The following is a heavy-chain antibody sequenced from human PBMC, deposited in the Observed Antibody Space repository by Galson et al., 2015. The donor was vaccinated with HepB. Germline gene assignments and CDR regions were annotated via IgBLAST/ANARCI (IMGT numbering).Heavy chain of an antibody. CDR1: GGTFSSYA. V-gene: IGHV1-69*06. J-gene: IGHJ4*02. Sequence: SVKVSCKASGGTFSSYAISWVRQAPGRGLEWMGGIIPIFGTANYAQKFQGRVTITADKSTSTAYMELSSLRSEDTAVYYCARGTSYSSSWYGDYWGQGTLVTVSS. CDR2: IIPIFGTA. CDR3: ARGTSYSSSWYGDY. D-gene: IGHD6-13*01.